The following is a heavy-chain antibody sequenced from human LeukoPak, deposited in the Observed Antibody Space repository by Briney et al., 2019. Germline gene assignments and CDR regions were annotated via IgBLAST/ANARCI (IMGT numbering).Heavy chain of an antibody. CDR2: ISSSSSYI. CDR1: GFTFSSYS. V-gene: IGHV3-21*01. CDR3: ARGASRKVVIATYFDY. D-gene: IGHD2-21*01. J-gene: IGHJ4*02. Sequence: PGGSLRLSCAASGFTFSSYSMNWVRQAPGKGLEWVSSISSSSSYIYYADSVKGRFTISRDNAKNSLYLQMNSLRAEDTAVYYCARGASRKVVIATYFDYWGQGTLVTVSS.